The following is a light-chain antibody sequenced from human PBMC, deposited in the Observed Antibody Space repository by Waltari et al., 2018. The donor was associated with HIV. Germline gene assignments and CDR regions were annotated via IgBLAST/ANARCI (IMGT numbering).Light chain of an antibody. CDR1: QTVGLN. Sequence: LFTQSPPTLSVYPGVRGTLSCRASQTVGLNLAWYQQRPGQPPKLLVYGASIRASGVSSRFTGSGSGTEFTLTITSVRSEDFAMYFCQQYDVWPLTFGGGTNVDLK. CDR2: GAS. J-gene: IGKJ4*01. CDR3: QQYDVWPLT. V-gene: IGKV3-15*01.